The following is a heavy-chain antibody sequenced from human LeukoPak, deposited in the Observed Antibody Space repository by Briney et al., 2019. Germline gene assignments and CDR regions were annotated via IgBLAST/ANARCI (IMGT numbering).Heavy chain of an antibody. J-gene: IGHJ4*02. CDR3: ARVPWGSSGYYYYY. Sequence: GGSLRLSCAASGFTFSSYWMSWVRQAPGKGLEWVANIKQDGSEKYYVDSVKGRFTISRDNAKNSLYLQMNSPRAEDTAVYYCARVPWGSSGYYYYYWGQGTLVTVSS. V-gene: IGHV3-7*03. CDR1: GFTFSSYW. D-gene: IGHD3-22*01. CDR2: IKQDGSEK.